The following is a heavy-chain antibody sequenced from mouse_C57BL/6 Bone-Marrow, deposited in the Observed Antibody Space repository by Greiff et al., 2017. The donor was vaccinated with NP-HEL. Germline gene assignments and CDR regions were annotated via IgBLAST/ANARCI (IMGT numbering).Heavy chain of an antibody. CDR2: INPSSGYT. V-gene: IGHV1-4*01. CDR1: GYTFTSYT. J-gene: IGHJ4*01. D-gene: IGHD1-1*01. Sequence: VQLQQSGAELARPGASVKMSCKASGYTFTSYTMHWVKQRPGQGLEWIGYINPSSGYTKYNQKFKDKATLTADKSSSTAYMQLSSLTSEDSAVYYCATLLLRHYYAMDYWGQGTSVTVSS. CDR3: ATLLLRHYYAMDY.